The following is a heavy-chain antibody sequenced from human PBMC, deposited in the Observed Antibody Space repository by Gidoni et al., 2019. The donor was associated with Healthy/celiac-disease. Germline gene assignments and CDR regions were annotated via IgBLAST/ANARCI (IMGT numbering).Heavy chain of an antibody. D-gene: IGHD3-10*01. J-gene: IGHJ6*02. Sequence: QVQLVQSGAEVKKPGSSVKVSCKASGGTFSTYGISWVRQAPGPGLEWVGGIVPVFGTGDYAQKFQGRVTITADESMSTAYMELSNLRSEDTAVYYCARKGERWDVLEKFYFGVDVWGQGTTVTVSS. CDR2: IVPVFGTG. CDR1: GGTFSTYG. V-gene: IGHV1-69*01. CDR3: ARKGERWDVLEKFYFGVDV.